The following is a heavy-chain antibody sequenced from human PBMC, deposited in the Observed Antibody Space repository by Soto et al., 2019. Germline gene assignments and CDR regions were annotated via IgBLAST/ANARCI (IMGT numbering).Heavy chain of an antibody. V-gene: IGHV4-34*01. J-gene: IGHJ6*03. CDR1: GGSFSGYY. CDR2: INHSGST. CDR3: ARGRGIAARRYYYYYMDV. Sequence: SETLSLTCAVYGGSFSGYYWSWIRQPPGKGLEWIGEINHSGSTNYNPSLKSRVTISVDTSKNQFSLKLSSVTAADTAVYYCARGRGIAARRYYYYYMDVWGKGTTVTVSS. D-gene: IGHD6-13*01.